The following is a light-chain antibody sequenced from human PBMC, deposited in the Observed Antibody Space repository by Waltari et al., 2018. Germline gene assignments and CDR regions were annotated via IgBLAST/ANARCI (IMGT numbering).Light chain of an antibody. CDR1: QGFSTY. CDR2: ETS. J-gene: IGKJ1*01. Sequence: DIQMTQSPSSLSASAGDTVTITCRESQGFSTYLNWYQQKPGKPPKRLIYETSNLESGVPSRFSGSGSGTDFTLTISSLQPEDFATYYCLQYNSHPWTFGQGTKLEIK. CDR3: LQYNSHPWT. V-gene: IGKV1-17*01.